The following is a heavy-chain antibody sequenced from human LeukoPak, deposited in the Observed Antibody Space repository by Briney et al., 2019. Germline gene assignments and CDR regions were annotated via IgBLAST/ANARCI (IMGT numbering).Heavy chain of an antibody. Sequence: GGSLRLSCAASGFTFSSYEMNWVRQAPGKGLEWVSYISSSGSTIYYADSVKGRFTISRDNAKNSLYLQMNSLRPDDTAVYYCAKDSSDYYFDYWGQGTLVTVSS. CDR2: ISSSGSTI. J-gene: IGHJ4*02. V-gene: IGHV3-48*03. D-gene: IGHD3-22*01. CDR3: AKDSSDYYFDY. CDR1: GFTFSSYE.